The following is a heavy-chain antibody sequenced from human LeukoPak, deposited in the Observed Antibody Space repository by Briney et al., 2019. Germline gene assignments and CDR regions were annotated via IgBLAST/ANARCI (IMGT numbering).Heavy chain of an antibody. CDR1: GYTFTSYG. J-gene: IGHJ4*02. Sequence: GASVKVSCKASGYTFTSYGISWVRQAPGQGLEWMGWISAYNGNTNYAQKLQGRVTMTTDTSTSTAYMELRSLRSDETAVYYCARDHPIYYGWGIYPNYWGQGTLVTVPS. CDR2: ISAYNGNT. D-gene: IGHD3-10*01. CDR3: ARDHPIYYGWGIYPNY. V-gene: IGHV1-18*01.